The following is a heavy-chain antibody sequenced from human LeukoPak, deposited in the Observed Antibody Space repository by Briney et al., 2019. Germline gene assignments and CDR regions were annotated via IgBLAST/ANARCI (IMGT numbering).Heavy chain of an antibody. Sequence: GGSLRLSCAASGFTFSSYAISWVRQAPGKGLEWVSAISGSGGSTYYADSVKGRFTISRDNSKNTLYLQMNSLRAEDTAVYYCAKDRPHIVVVTAIPGGIDYWGQGTLVTVSS. CDR2: ISGSGGST. CDR1: GFTFSSYA. V-gene: IGHV3-23*01. D-gene: IGHD2-21*02. J-gene: IGHJ4*02. CDR3: AKDRPHIVVVTAIPGGIDY.